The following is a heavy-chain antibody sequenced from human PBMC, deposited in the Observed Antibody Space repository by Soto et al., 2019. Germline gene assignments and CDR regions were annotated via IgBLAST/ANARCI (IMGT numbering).Heavy chain of an antibody. CDR2: ISAYNGNT. J-gene: IGHJ5*02. CDR3: ASQRLGYCSSTSCYQLWFDP. D-gene: IGHD2-2*01. CDR1: GYTFTSYG. V-gene: IGHV1-18*01. Sequence: ASVKVSCKASGYTFTSYGISWVRQAPGQGLEWMGWISAYNGNTNYAQKLQGRVTMTTDTSTSTAYMELRSLRSDDTAVYYCASQRLGYCSSTSCYQLWFDPWGQGTLVTVSS.